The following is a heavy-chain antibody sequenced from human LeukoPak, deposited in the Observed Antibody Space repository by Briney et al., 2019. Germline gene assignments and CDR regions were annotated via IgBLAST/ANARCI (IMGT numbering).Heavy chain of an antibody. Sequence: PGGSLRLSCAASGFTFSSYAMSWVRQAPGKGLEWVSAISGSGGSTYYADSAKGRFTISRDNSKNTLYLQMNSLRAEDTAVYYCAKDGSSGWTIYYFDYWGQGTLVTVSS. CDR1: GFTFSSYA. V-gene: IGHV3-23*01. D-gene: IGHD6-19*01. CDR2: ISGSGGST. CDR3: AKDGSSGWTIYYFDY. J-gene: IGHJ4*02.